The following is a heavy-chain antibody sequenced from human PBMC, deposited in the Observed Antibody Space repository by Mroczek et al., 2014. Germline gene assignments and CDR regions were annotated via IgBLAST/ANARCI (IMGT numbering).Heavy chain of an antibody. V-gene: IGHV1-69*01. Sequence: QVQLVESGAEVKKPGSSVKVSCKASGGTFSSYAISWVRQAPGQGLEWMGGIIPIFGTANYAQKFQGRVTITADESTSTAYMELSSLRSEDTAVYYCARSVQLERRSPFASPREYYYYYYMDVWGKRDPRSPVSS. CDR2: IIPIFGTA. CDR3: ARSVQLERRSPFASPREYYYYYYMDV. D-gene: IGHD1-1*01. CDR1: GGTFSSYA. J-gene: IGHJ6*03.